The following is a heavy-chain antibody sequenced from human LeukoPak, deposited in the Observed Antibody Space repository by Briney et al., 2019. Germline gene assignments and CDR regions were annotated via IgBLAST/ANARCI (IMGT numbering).Heavy chain of an antibody. V-gene: IGHV4-59*01. Sequence: PWETLSLTXTVSGGSMRDYYWSWIRQPPGKGLEWIGYIYSTGTTNYNPSLKGRVIISIDTSKNQFSLKLSSVTAADTALYYCARDYTMTHASDIWGQGTLVTVSS. CDR3: ARDYTMTHASDI. CDR1: GGSMRDYY. CDR2: IYSTGTT. J-gene: IGHJ3*02. D-gene: IGHD3-22*01.